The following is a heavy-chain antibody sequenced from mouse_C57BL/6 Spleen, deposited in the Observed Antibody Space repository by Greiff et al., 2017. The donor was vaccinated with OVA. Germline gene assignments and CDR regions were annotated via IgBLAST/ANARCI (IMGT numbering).Heavy chain of an antibody. Sequence: VQLVESGPGLVAPSQSLSITCTVSGFSLTSYAISWVRQPPGKGLEWLGVIWTGGGTNYNSALKSRLSISKDNSKSQVFLKMNSLHTDDTARYYCARNRITTVVETYAMDYWGQGTSVTVAS. CDR2: IWTGGGT. CDR1: GFSLTSYA. V-gene: IGHV2-9-1*01. J-gene: IGHJ4*01. D-gene: IGHD1-1*01. CDR3: ARNRITTVVETYAMDY.